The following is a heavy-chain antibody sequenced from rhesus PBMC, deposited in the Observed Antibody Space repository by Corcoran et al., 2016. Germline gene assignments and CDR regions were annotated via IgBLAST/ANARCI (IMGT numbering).Heavy chain of an antibody. V-gene: IGHV4S7*01. Sequence: QVQLQESGPGLVKPSETLSLTCAVSGYSISSGSYWGWIRQTPGQGLAWIGRIYGSGGSTSYNPSLKSRVTISKDTSKNQFSLKLSSVTAADTAVYYCARDEPNSLDVWGRGVLVTVSS. CDR1: GYSISSGSY. CDR3: ARDEPNSLDV. CDR2: IYGSGGST. J-gene: IGHJ5-2*02.